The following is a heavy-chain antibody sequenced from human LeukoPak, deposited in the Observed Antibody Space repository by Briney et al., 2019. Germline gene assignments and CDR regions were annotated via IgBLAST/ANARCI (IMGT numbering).Heavy chain of an antibody. D-gene: IGHD3-10*01. CDR2: ISYDGSNK. J-gene: IGHJ4*02. Sequence: GGSLRLSCAASGFTFSSYGMHWVRQAPGKGLEWVAVISYDGSNKYYADSVKGRFTISRDNAKNSLYLQMNSLRVEDTAVYYCAKVAKYYYGSETYYFFEHWGQGTPVTASS. V-gene: IGHV3-30*18. CDR1: GFTFSSYG. CDR3: AKVAKYYYGSETYYFFEH.